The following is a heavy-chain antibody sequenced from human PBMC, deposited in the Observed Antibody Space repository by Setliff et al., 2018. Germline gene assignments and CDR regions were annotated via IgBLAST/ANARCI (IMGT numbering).Heavy chain of an antibody. J-gene: IGHJ4*01. D-gene: IGHD2-15*01. Sequence: SETLSLTCTVSDDSFTSSRYYWGWIRQAPGSGLEWIGSISYSGTPYYNASVESRVTISIDTSRNQFSLELRSVTVADTATYYCVRPGGTTVVARHFDYWGAGIRVTVSS. V-gene: IGHV4-39*01. CDR3: VRPGGTTVVARHFDY. CDR2: ISYSGTP. CDR1: DDSFTSSRYY.